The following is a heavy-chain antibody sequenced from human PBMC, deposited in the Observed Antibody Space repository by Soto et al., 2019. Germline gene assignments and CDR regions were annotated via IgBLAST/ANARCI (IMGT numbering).Heavy chain of an antibody. CDR2: IYSNENT. CDR3: ARANDCGADCYFFDC. Sequence: VQLVESGGGLVQPGGSLRLSCEASGFSVSSTYMSWVRQAPGKGLEWVSVIYSNENTYYADSVKGRFTISRHNSKNTVYLQMNSLRAEDTAMYYCARANDCGADCYFFDCWGQGNLVTVSS. CDR1: GFSVSSTY. J-gene: IGHJ4*02. D-gene: IGHD2-21*02. V-gene: IGHV3-53*04.